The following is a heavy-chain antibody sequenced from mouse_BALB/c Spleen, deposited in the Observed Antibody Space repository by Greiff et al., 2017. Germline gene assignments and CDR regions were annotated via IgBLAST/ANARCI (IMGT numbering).Heavy chain of an antibody. CDR3: ARMRITTVVEGY. CDR1: GYTFTSYW. Sequence: QVQLQQSGAELVKPGASVKLSCKASGYTFTSYWMHWVKQRPGQGLEWIGEINPSNGRTNYNEKFKSKATLTVDKSSSTAYMQLSSLTSEDSAVYYCARMRITTVVEGYWGQGTTLTVSS. D-gene: IGHD1-1*01. CDR2: INPSNGRT. V-gene: IGHV1S81*02. J-gene: IGHJ2*01.